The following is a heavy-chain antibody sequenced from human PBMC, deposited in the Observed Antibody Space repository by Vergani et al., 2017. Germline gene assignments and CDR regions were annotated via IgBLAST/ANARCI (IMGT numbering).Heavy chain of an antibody. D-gene: IGHD1-26*01. V-gene: IGHV4-59*01. CDR1: GGSISSNF. CDR3: ARGRVGYYYYYYMDV. J-gene: IGHJ6*03. Sequence: QVQLQESGPGLVKPSETLSLTCSVSGGSISSNFWSWVRRPPGKGLEWIGYIHQSGRTNSNPSLKSRVTISIDTSKNRFSLRLSSVTTADTAVYYCARGRVGYYYYYYMDVWVKGTTVTVSS. CDR2: IHQSGRT.